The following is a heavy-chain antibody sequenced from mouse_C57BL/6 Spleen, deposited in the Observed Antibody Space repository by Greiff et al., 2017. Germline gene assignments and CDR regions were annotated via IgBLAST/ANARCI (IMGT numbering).Heavy chain of an antibody. CDR2: IHPNSGST. CDR1: GYTFTSYW. D-gene: IGHD1-1*01. Sequence: QVQLQQPGAELVKPGASVKLSCKASGYTFTSYWMHWVKQRPGQGLEWIGMIHPNSGSTNYNEKFKSKATLTEDKSSSTAYMQLSSLTSEDSAVYYCAREGLYGSSSDYWGQGTTLTVSS. CDR3: AREGLYGSSSDY. J-gene: IGHJ2*01. V-gene: IGHV1-64*01.